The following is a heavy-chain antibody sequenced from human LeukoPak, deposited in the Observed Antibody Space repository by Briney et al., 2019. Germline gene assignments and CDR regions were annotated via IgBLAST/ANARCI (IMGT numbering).Heavy chain of an antibody. CDR1: GGSISSYC. Sequence: KPSETLSLTCTVSGGSISSYCWSWIRQPPGKGLEWIGYIYYSGSTNYNPSLKSRVTISVDTSKNQFSLKLSSVTAADTAVYYCAREGAAAGTFYYYGMDVWGQGTTVTVSS. V-gene: IGHV4-59*12. J-gene: IGHJ6*02. CDR3: AREGAAAGTFYYYGMDV. D-gene: IGHD6-13*01. CDR2: IYYSGST.